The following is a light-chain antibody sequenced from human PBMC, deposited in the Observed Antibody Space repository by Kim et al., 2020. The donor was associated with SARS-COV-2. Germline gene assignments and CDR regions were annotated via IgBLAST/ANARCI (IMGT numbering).Light chain of an antibody. J-gene: IGKJ2*02. Sequence: SASTGDRVNITCRASQDIISYLAWYQQKPGQAPKFLLYAASNLQSGVPSRFSGSGSGTEFTLTISCLQSDDFATHYCHQYYNYPCTFGQGTKLE. V-gene: IGKV1-8*01. CDR1: QDIISY. CDR3: HQYYNYPCT. CDR2: AAS.